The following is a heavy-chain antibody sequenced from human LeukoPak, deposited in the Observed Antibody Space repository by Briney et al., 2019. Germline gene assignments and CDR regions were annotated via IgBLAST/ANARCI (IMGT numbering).Heavy chain of an antibody. CDR1: GFTFSSYW. V-gene: IGHV3-7*01. CDR3: AREVAVAVPVY. J-gene: IGHJ1*01. CDR2: IKQDGSEK. D-gene: IGHD6-19*01. Sequence: GGSLRLSCAASGFTFSSYWMSWVRQAPGKGLEWVANIKQDGSEKYYVDSVKGRFTISRDNAMNSLYLQMNSLRAEDTAVYYCAREVAVAVPVYWGQGTLVTVSS.